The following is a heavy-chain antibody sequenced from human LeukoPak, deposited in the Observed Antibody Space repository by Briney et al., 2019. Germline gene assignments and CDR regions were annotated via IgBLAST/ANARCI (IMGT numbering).Heavy chain of an antibody. Sequence: PSETLSLTCTVSGGSISSYYWSWIRQPPGKGLEWIGYIYYSGSTNYNPSLKSRVTISVDTSKNQFSLKLSSVIAAGTAVYYCARRTVTIFGVVDYYYMDVWGKGTTVTVSS. CDR1: GGSISSYY. CDR2: IYYSGST. CDR3: ARRTVTIFGVVDYYYMDV. D-gene: IGHD3-3*01. J-gene: IGHJ6*03. V-gene: IGHV4-59*08.